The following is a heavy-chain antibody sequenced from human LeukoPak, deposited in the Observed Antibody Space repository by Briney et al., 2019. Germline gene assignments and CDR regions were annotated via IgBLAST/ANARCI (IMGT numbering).Heavy chain of an antibody. D-gene: IGHD3-22*01. CDR2: ISGSGDST. CDR3: ARHTGSGYYYGN. J-gene: IGHJ4*02. Sequence: VSAISGSGDSTFYADSVKGRFTISRDNSKNTLYLQMNSLRAEDTAVYYCARHTGSGYYYGNWGQGTLVTVSS. V-gene: IGHV3-23*01.